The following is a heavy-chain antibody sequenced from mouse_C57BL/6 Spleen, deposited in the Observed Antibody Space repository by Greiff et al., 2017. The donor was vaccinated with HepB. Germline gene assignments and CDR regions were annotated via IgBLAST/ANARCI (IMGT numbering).Heavy chain of an antibody. CDR3: ARRGYHYYYAMDY. CDR2: INPNNGGT. V-gene: IGHV1-26*01. CDR1: GYTFTDYY. Sequence: EVQLQQSGPELVKPGASVKISCKASGYTFTDYYMNWVKQSHGKSLEWIGDINPNNGGTSYNQKFKGKATLTVDKSSSTAYMELRSLTSEDSAVYYCARRGYHYYYAMDYWGQGTSVTVSS. J-gene: IGHJ4*01. D-gene: IGHD2-2*01.